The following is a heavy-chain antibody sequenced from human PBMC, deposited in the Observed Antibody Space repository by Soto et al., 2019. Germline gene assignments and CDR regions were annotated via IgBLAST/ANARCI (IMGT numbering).Heavy chain of an antibody. J-gene: IGHJ4*02. CDR2: IYHIGVT. CDR1: GGSISSGGYS. Sequence: SETLSLTCAVSGGSISSGGYSWSWILQPPGKGLEWIGYIYHIGVTYYNPSLKSRVTISVDRSKNQFSLKLSSVTAADTAVYYCDRYSMTTVTLGCFDYSGQGTLVTVSS. D-gene: IGHD4-4*01. CDR3: DRYSMTTVTLGCFDY. V-gene: IGHV4-30-2*01.